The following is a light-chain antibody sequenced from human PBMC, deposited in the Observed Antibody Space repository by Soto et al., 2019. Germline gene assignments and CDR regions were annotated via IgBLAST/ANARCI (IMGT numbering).Light chain of an antibody. CDR2: EVE. V-gene: IGLV2-14*01. Sequence: QSVLTQPASVSGSPGQSITVTCTGTSSDVGGYKYVSWYQQHPGKAPKLLIYEVENRPSGVSSRFFGSKSGNTASLTISGLQVEDEADYYCSSFESRGTLVFGPGTKVTV. J-gene: IGLJ1*01. CDR3: SSFESRGTLV. CDR1: SSDVGGYKY.